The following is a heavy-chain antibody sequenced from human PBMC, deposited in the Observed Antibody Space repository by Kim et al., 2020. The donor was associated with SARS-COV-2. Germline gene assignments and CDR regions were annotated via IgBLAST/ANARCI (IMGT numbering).Heavy chain of an antibody. CDR1: GFTFSSYG. CDR3: ARRDYSSGWYPGAFDI. J-gene: IGHJ3*02. Sequence: GGSLRLSCAASGFTFSSYGMHWVRQAPGKGLEWVAVISYDGSNKYYADSVKGRFTISRDNSKNTLYLQMNSLRAEDTAVYYCARRDYSSGWYPGAFDIWGQGTMVTVSS. CDR2: ISYDGSNK. D-gene: IGHD6-19*01. V-gene: IGHV3-33*05.